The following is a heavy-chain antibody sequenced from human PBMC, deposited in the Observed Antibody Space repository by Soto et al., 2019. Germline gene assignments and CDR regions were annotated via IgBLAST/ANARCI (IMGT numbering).Heavy chain of an antibody. Sequence: GASVKVSCKASGGTFSSYAISWVRQAPGQGLEWMGGIIPIFGTANYAQKFQGRVTITADESTSTAYMELSSLRSEDTAVYYCARDYDFWSGYGPNGMDVRGQGTTVTVSS. V-gene: IGHV1-69*13. CDR2: IIPIFGTA. CDR1: GGTFSSYA. CDR3: ARDYDFWSGYGPNGMDV. J-gene: IGHJ6*02. D-gene: IGHD3-3*01.